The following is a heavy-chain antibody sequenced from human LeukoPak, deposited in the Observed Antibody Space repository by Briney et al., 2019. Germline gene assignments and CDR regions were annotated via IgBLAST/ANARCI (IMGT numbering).Heavy chain of an antibody. CDR2: INHSGST. Sequence: LETLSLTCAVYGGSFRGYYWSWIREPPGKGVEWIGEINHSGSTNYNPSLKSRVTISVDTSKNQFSLMLSSVTAADTAVYYCARGLGSGYQYYYYGMDVWGKGTTVTVSS. CDR3: ARGLGSGYQYYYYGMDV. V-gene: IGHV4-34*01. J-gene: IGHJ6*04. CDR1: GGSFRGYY. D-gene: IGHD5-12*01.